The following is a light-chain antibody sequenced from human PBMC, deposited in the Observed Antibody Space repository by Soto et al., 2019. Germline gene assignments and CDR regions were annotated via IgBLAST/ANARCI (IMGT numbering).Light chain of an antibody. CDR3: SSYTTSSTLI. CDR2: DVS. J-gene: IGLJ2*01. CDR1: SSDVGGYNY. V-gene: IGLV2-14*01. Sequence: QSALTQPASVSGSPGQSITISCSGTSSDVGGYNYVSWYQQHLGKAPKLMVYDVSNRPSGVSNRFSGSKSDNTASLTISGLQAEDEADYYCSSYTTSSTLIFGGGTKLTVL.